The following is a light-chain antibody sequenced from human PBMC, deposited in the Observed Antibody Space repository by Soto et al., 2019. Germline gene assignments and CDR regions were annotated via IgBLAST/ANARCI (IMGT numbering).Light chain of an antibody. CDR1: QSVSTY. Sequence: ELVLTQSPATPSLSPGERATLSCRASQSVSTYLAWYQQRPGPAPSLLIYDASYRATDIPPRFSGSGCGTDLTRTLSSLEPEDFAVYYCQQRSNWPPTITFGQGTRLEI. V-gene: IGKV3-11*01. CDR3: QQRSNWPPTIT. CDR2: DAS. J-gene: IGKJ5*01.